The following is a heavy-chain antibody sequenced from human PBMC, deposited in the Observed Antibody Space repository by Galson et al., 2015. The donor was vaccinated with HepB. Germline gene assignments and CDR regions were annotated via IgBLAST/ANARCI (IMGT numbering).Heavy chain of an antibody. J-gene: IGHJ4*02. CDR2: IIPIFGTA. CDR1: GGTFSSYA. V-gene: IGHV1-69*13. CDR3: ARSGQQLNFWAYYFDY. D-gene: IGHD6-13*01. Sequence: SVKVSCKASGGTFSSYAISWVRQAPGQGLEWMGGIIPIFGTANYAQKFQGRVTITADESTSTAYMELSSLRSEDTAVYYCARSGQQLNFWAYYFDYWGQGTLVTVSS.